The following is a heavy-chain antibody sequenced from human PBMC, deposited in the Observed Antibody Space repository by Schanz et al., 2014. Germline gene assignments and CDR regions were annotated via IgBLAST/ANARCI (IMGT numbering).Heavy chain of an antibody. J-gene: IGHJ6*03. V-gene: IGHV3-33*08. Sequence: VQLVESGGGLVQPGGSLRLSCSASGFTFSIYAMHWVRQAPGKGLEWVAVIWSDGTNEYYADSVKGRFTISGDSSKYTVYLQMNSLRADDTAVYYCAKGPYYYYYMDVWGNGTTVTVSS. CDR1: GFTFSIYA. CDR2: IWSDGTNE. CDR3: AKGPYYYYYMDV.